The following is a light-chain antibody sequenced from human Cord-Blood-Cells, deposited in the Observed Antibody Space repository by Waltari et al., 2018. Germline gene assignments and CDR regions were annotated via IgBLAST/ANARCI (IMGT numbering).Light chain of an antibody. Sequence: EIVLTQSPRTLSLSPGERATLSCRASQSVSSSYLAWYQQKPGQAPRLLTYGASSRATGIPDRFSGRGSGTDFTLTISRLEPEDFAVYYCQQYGSSPLTFGGGTKVEIK. CDR3: QQYGSSPLT. CDR2: GAS. J-gene: IGKJ4*01. V-gene: IGKV3-20*01. CDR1: QSVSSSY.